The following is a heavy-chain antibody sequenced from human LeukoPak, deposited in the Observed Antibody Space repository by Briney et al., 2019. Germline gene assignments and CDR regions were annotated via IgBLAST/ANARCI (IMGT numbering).Heavy chain of an antibody. Sequence: GGSLRLSCAASGFTFSSYWMHWVRQAPGKGLEWVAFIRYDGSNKYYADSVKGRFTISRDNSKNTLYLQMNSLRAEDTAVYYCAKDWIWHDYGDYAAFNWFDPWGQGTLVTVSS. CDR2: IRYDGSNK. D-gene: IGHD4-17*01. V-gene: IGHV3-30*02. CDR3: AKDWIWHDYGDYAAFNWFDP. CDR1: GFTFSSYW. J-gene: IGHJ5*02.